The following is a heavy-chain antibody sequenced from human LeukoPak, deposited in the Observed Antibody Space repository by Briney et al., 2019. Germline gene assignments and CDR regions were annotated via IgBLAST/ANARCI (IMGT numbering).Heavy chain of an antibody. CDR2: IIPILGIA. J-gene: IGHJ3*02. CDR3: AREVVVISPNAFDI. D-gene: IGHD3-22*01. Sequence: SVKVSCKASGGTFSSYAISWVRQAPGQGLEWMGRIIPILGIANYAQKFQGRVTITADKSTSTAYMELSSLRSEDTAVYYCAREVVVISPNAFDIWGKGTMVTVFS. CDR1: GGTFSSYA. V-gene: IGHV1-69*04.